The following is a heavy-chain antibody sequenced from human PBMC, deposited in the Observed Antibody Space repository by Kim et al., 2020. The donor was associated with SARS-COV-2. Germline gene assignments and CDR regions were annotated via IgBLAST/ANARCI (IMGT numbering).Heavy chain of an antibody. J-gene: IGHJ3*02. D-gene: IGHD5-12*01. Sequence: YADSVKGRFTISRDNSKNMLYLQMDSLRAEDTAIYYCAKRWLQYKVFDIWGQGTMVTVSS. CDR3: AKRWLQYKVFDI. V-gene: IGHV3-23*01.